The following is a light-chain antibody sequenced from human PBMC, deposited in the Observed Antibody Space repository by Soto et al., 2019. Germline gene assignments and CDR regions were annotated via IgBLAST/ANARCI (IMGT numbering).Light chain of an antibody. J-gene: IGLJ1*01. CDR3: LSYTTSSTAYV. CDR2: DVS. Sequence: QSVLTQPASVSGSPGQSITISCTGTSSDVGGYNYVSWFQQHPGKAPKLMISDVSNRPSGVSNRFSGSKSGNTASLTISGLQAEDEAHYYCLSYTTSSTAYVFGTGTKLTVL. V-gene: IGLV2-14*01. CDR1: SSDVGGYNY.